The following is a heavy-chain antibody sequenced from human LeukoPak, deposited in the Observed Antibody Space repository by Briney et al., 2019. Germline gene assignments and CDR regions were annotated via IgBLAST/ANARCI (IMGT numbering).Heavy chain of an antibody. V-gene: IGHV3-20*04. Sequence: GGSLRLSCAASGFTFDDYGMSWVRQAPGKGLEWVSGINWNGGSTGYADSVKGRFTIPRDNAKNSLYLQMNSLRAEDTALYYCARSYYYDSSGYSRPFDYWGQGTLVTVSS. J-gene: IGHJ4*02. CDR3: ARSYYYDSSGYSRPFDY. CDR2: INWNGGST. CDR1: GFTFDDYG. D-gene: IGHD3-22*01.